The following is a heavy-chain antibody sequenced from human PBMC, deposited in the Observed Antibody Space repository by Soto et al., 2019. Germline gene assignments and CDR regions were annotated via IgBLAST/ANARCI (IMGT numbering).Heavy chain of an antibody. J-gene: IGHJ6*02. CDR1: GYSFTSYW. D-gene: IGHD2-15*01. CDR2: IYPGDSDT. CDR3: ARHYCSGGSCYRFGMDV. V-gene: IGHV5-51*01. Sequence: GESLKISCKGSGYSFTSYWIGWVRQMPGKGLEWMGIIYPGDSDTRYSPSFQGQVTISADKSISTAYLQWSSLKASDTAMYYCARHYCSGGSCYRFGMDVWGQGTTVTVSS.